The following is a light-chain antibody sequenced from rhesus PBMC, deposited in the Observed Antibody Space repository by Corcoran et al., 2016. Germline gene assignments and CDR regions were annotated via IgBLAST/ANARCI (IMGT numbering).Light chain of an antibody. J-gene: IGKJ1*01. CDR3: QQYSNWPHT. V-gene: IGKV3-42*03. CDR1: QSVSSS. Sequence: EIVMTQSPATLSLSPGERATLSCRASQSVSSSLVWYQQKPGQAPRLLIYGASIRATGIPHRFSGIGSGTEFTLNISTLGPEDFALYYCQQYSNWPHTFGRGTKVEIK. CDR2: GAS.